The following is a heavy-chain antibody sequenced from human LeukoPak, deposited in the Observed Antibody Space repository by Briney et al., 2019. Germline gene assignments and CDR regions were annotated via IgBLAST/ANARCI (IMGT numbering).Heavy chain of an antibody. D-gene: IGHD3-10*01. Sequence: SETLSLTCTVSGGSISSYYWSWIRQPPGKGLEWIGYIYSSGSTNYNPSLKSRLTISVDASKNQFSLKLSSVTAADTAVYYCARAYYYGSGSYGLDYWGQGTLVTVSS. CDR2: IYSSGST. CDR1: GGSISSYY. CDR3: ARAYYYGSGSYGLDY. V-gene: IGHV4-59*01. J-gene: IGHJ4*02.